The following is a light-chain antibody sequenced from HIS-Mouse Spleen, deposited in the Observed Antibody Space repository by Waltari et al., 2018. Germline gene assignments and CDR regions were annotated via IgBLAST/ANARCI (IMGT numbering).Light chain of an antibody. Sequence: SYELTQPPSVSVSPGQPARITCSGYALPKKSANWYQQKSGQAPVLVIYEDSKRPSGIPERFSGSSSGTMATLNISGAQVEDEADYYCYSTDSSGNHRVFGGGTKLTVL. V-gene: IGLV3-10*01. CDR3: YSTDSSGNHRV. CDR1: ALPKKS. CDR2: EDS. J-gene: IGLJ2*01.